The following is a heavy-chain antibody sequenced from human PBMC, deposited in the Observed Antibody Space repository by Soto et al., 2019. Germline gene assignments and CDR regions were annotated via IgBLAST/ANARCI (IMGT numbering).Heavy chain of an antibody. J-gene: IGHJ4*01. CDR3: AKCCPRYSSGLKAYYFAY. V-gene: IGHV3-23*01. CDR2: ISGSGGRT. D-gene: IGHD6-19*01. Sequence: EVQLLESGGGLVQPGGSLRLSCAASGFTFSSYAMSWVRQAPGQGLEWVSTISGSGGRTYYADSVKGRFTISRDNSKNSLYLQVNSLRAEDTAVYDCAKCCPRYSSGLKAYYFAYWGQGTVVTVSS. CDR1: GFTFSSYA.